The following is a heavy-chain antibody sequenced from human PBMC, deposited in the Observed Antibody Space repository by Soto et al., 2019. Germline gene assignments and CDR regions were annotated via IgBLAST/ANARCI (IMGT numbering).Heavy chain of an antibody. Sequence: EVQLVESGGGLVQPGFTFSSYSMNWVRQAPGKGLEWVSYISSSSSTIYYADSVKGRFTISRDNAKNSLYLQMNSLRAEDTAVYYCARDQSHCSSTSCPPDNYYYGMDVWGQGTTVTVS. V-gene: IGHV3-48*01. CDR1: FTFSSYS. J-gene: IGHJ6*02. CDR2: ISSSSSTI. D-gene: IGHD2-2*01. CDR3: ARDQSHCSSTSCPPDNYYYGMDV.